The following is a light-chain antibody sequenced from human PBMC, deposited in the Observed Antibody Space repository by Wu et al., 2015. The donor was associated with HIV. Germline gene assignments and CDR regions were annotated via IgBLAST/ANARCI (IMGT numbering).Light chain of an antibody. V-gene: IGKV3-11*01. J-gene: IGKJ5*01. Sequence: EIILTQSPATLSLSPGERATLSCRASQSVSSYLAWYQQKPGQAPRLLIYDASNRATGIPDRFTGSGYGTDFTLTISSLEAEDFAIYYCQQGDDWLGTFGQGTRLDIK. CDR1: QSVSSY. CDR3: QQGDDWLGT. CDR2: DAS.